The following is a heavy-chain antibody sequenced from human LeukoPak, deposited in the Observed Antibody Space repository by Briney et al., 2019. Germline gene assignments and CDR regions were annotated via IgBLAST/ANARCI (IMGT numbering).Heavy chain of an antibody. Sequence: HGESLKISCQGSGSRFTSYWIGWVRQLPGKGLEWMGIIYPGDSDTRYSPSFQGQVTISADKSISTAYLQWSSLKASDTAMYYCARHYAVVPAAILEWSLWFDPWGQGTLVTVSS. CDR3: ARHYAVVPAAILEWSLWFDP. J-gene: IGHJ5*02. CDR1: GSRFTSYW. V-gene: IGHV5-51*01. CDR2: IYPGDSDT. D-gene: IGHD2-2*02.